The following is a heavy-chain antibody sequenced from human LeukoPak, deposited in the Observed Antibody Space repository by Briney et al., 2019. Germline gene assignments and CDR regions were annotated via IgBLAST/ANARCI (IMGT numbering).Heavy chain of an antibody. D-gene: IGHD1-1*01. CDR1: GGSISSYY. CDR2: IYYSGYT. J-gene: IGHJ4*02. Sequence: SETLSLTCTVSGGSISSYYWSWIRQPPGKGLEWIGYIYYSGYTNYNPSLKSRVTISVDTFKNQFSLKLSSVTTADTAVYYCVRISNWNDGYFDYWGQGTLVFVSS. CDR3: VRISNWNDGYFDY. V-gene: IGHV4-59*01.